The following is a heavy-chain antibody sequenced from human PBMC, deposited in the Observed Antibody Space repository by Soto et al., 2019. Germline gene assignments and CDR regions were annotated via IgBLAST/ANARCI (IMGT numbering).Heavy chain of an antibody. Sequence: QVQLVQSGAEVKKPGSSVKVSCKASGGTFSSYAISWVRQAPGQGLEWMGGIIPIFGTANYAQKFQGRVTITADESTSTAYMELSSLRSEDTAVYYCASNYDFWSGGTYYFDYWGQGTLVTVSS. D-gene: IGHD3-3*01. J-gene: IGHJ4*02. CDR3: ASNYDFWSGGTYYFDY. CDR1: GGTFSSYA. V-gene: IGHV1-69*12. CDR2: IIPIFGTA.